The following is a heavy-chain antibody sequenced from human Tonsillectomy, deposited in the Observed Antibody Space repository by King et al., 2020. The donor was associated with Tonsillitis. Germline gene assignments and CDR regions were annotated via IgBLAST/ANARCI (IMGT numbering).Heavy chain of an antibody. CDR1: GFTFSSYG. D-gene: IGHD3-10*01. CDR3: ARSEETYYYGSGTYPDFDY. V-gene: IGHV3-33*08. Sequence: QLVQSGGGVVQPGRSLRLSCAASGFTFSSYGMHWVRQAPGKGLEWVAVIWYDGSNKYYADSVKGRFTISRDNSKNTLYLQMNSLRAEDTAVYYCARSEETYYYGSGTYPDFDYWGQGTLVTVSS. J-gene: IGHJ4*02. CDR2: IWYDGSNK.